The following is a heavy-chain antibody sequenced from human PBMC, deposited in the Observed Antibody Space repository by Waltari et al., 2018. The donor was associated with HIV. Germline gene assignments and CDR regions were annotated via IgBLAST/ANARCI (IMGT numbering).Heavy chain of an antibody. CDR1: GYTFTGYY. CDR3: ARDYFLGYYDSSGPNWFDP. V-gene: IGHV1-2*02. Sequence: QVQLVQSGAEVKKPGASVKVSCKVSGYTFTGYYMHWVRQAPGQGLEWMGWINPNSGGTNYAQKFQGRSTRTRDTSISTAYMELSRLRSDDTAVYYCARDYFLGYYDSSGPNWFDPWGQGTLVTVSS. J-gene: IGHJ5*02. CDR2: INPNSGGT. D-gene: IGHD3-22*01.